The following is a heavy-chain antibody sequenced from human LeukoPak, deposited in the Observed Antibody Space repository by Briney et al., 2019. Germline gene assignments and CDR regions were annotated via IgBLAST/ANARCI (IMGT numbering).Heavy chain of an antibody. Sequence: ASVKVSCKASGYTFTGYYMHWVRQAPGQGLEWMGWINPNSGGTNYAQKFQGRVTMTRDTSISTAYMELSRLRSDDTAVYYCARALYSYGYRYFDYWGQGTLVTVSS. J-gene: IGHJ4*02. V-gene: IGHV1-2*02. CDR3: ARALYSYGYRYFDY. D-gene: IGHD5-18*01. CDR1: GYTFTGYY. CDR2: INPNSGGT.